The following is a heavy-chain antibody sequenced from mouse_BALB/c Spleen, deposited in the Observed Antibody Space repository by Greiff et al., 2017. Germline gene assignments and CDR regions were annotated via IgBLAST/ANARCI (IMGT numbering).Heavy chain of an antibody. CDR1: GFNIKDYY. V-gene: IGHV14-4*02. Sequence: EVKLMESGAELVRSGASVKLSCTASGFNIKDYYMHWVKQRPEQGLEWIGWIDPENGDTEYAPKFQGKATMTADTSSNTAYLQLSSLTSEDTAVYYCNVPWFAYWGQGTLVTVSA. CDR2: IDPENGDT. J-gene: IGHJ3*01. CDR3: NVPWFAY.